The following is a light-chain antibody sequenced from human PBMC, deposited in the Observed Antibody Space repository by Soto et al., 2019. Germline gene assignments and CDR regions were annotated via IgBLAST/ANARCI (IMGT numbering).Light chain of an antibody. CDR3: QQRARWPLT. CDR1: QSISGY. V-gene: IGKV3-11*01. J-gene: IGKJ4*01. CDR2: DAS. Sequence: EIVLTQSPATLSLSPGERATLSCRASQSISGYLAWYQHRPGRAPRLLIYDASNRATGIPDRFSGRGSGTDFTLTICSVEPEDFAVYYWQQRARWPLTFGGGTALE.